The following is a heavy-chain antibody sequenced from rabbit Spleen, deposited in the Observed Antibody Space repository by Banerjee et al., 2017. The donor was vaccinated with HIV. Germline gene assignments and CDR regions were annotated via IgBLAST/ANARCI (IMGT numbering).Heavy chain of an antibody. CDR3: ARDGAGGSYFAL. V-gene: IGHV1S7*01. CDR2: IDPVFGIT. Sequence: QLEESGGGLVKPEGSLTLTCKAFGFTISGYWMNWVRQAPGKGLEWIGYIDPVFGITYYANWVNGRFSISRENAQNTVFLQMTSLTAADTATYFCARDGAGGSYFALWGQGTLVTVS. CDR1: GFTISGYW. D-gene: IGHD8-1*01. J-gene: IGHJ6*01.